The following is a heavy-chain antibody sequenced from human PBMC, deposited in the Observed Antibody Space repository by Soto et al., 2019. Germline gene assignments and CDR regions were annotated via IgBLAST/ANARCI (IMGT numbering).Heavy chain of an antibody. J-gene: IGHJ6*02. CDR2: IKQDGSEK. V-gene: IGHV3-7*01. D-gene: IGHD3-22*01. CDR3: ARDDTMILVVRHSTYYYYGMDV. Sequence: GGSLRLSCAASGFTFSSYWMSWVRQAPGKGLEWVANIKQDGSEKYYVDSVKGRFTISRDNAKNSLYLQMNSLRAEDTAVYYCARDDTMILVVRHSTYYYYGMDVWGQGTTVTVSS. CDR1: GFTFSSYW.